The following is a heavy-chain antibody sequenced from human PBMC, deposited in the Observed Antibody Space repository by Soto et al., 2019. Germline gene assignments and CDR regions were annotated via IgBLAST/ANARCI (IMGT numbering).Heavy chain of an antibody. CDR3: AKDHDSSGYSHYFDY. J-gene: IGHJ4*02. D-gene: IGHD3-22*01. V-gene: IGHV1-18*01. CDR2: INPDNGNT. Sequence: ASVKVSCKASGYTFTSYGISWVRQAPGQGLEWMGWINPDNGNTKYSEKFQGRVTITRDTSASTAYMELSSLRSEDTAVYYCAKDHDSSGYSHYFDYWGQGTLVTVSS. CDR1: GYTFTSYG.